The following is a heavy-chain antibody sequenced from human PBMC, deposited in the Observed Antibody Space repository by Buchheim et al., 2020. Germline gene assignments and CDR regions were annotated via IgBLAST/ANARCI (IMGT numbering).Heavy chain of an antibody. Sequence: EVQLVQSGAEVKKPGESLRISCKGSGFSFISYWIGWVRQTPGKGLEWMGIIHPSDSDARYSPSFQGQVTFSADKSVSTAYLQWSSLRAADTAIYYCVGHLAADDAFEIWGQGT. V-gene: IGHV5-51*01. D-gene: IGHD6-13*01. CDR2: IHPSDSDA. CDR1: GFSFISYW. CDR3: VGHLAADDAFEI. J-gene: IGHJ3*02.